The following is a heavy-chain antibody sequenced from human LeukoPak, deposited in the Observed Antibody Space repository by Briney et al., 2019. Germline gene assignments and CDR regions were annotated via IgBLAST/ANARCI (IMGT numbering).Heavy chain of an antibody. CDR2: ISSSSSTI. V-gene: IGHV3-48*04. Sequence: GGSLRLSCAASGFTFSSYSMNWVRQAPGKGLEWVSYISSSSSTIYYADSVKGRFTISRDNAKNTLYLQMNSLRAEDTAVYYCARDYWSGSYYFDYWGQGTLVTVSS. CDR3: ARDYWSGSYYFDY. J-gene: IGHJ4*02. D-gene: IGHD1-26*01. CDR1: GFTFSSYS.